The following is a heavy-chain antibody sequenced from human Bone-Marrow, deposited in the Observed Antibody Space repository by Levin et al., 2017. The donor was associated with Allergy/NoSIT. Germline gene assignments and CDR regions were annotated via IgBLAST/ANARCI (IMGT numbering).Heavy chain of an antibody. CDR3: ARVRDGYNFGDYYLDS. CDR1: GGSISSDNYY. CDR2: TYYNGST. J-gene: IGHJ4*02. Sequence: SQTLSLTCTVSGGSISSDNYYWTWIRQPPGKGLECIGYTYYNGSTYYNPSLKSRVTISVDTSKNQFSLKLDSVTAADTAVYYCARVRDGYNFGDYYLDSWGQGTLVIVSS. D-gene: IGHD5-24*01. V-gene: IGHV4-30-4*01.